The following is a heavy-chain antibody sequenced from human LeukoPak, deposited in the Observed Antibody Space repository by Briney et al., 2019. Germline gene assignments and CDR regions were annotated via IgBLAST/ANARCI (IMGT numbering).Heavy chain of an antibody. J-gene: IGHJ3*02. CDR2: INPTSGGT. D-gene: IGHD3-3*01. Sequence: ASVKVSCKASGYPFTGYYIHWVRQAPGQGIEWMGRINPTSGGTNYAQKFQGRVTMTRDTSISIAYMELSRLRSDDTAVYYCASFGMETHDAFDIWGQGTMVTVSS. CDR1: GYPFTGYY. V-gene: IGHV1-2*06. CDR3: ASFGMETHDAFDI.